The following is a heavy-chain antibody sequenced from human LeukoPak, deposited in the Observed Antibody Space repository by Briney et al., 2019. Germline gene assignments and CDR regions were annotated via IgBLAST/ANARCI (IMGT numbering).Heavy chain of an antibody. D-gene: IGHD3-22*01. CDR2: IYYSGST. J-gene: IGHJ4*02. CDR3: ARRAWDDSSRLKDY. V-gene: IGHV4-39*01. CDR1: GGSISSSSYY. Sequence: PSETLSLTCTVSGGSISSSSYYWGWIRQPPGKGLEWMGSIYYSGSTYYNPSLKSRVTISVDTSKNQFSLKLSSVTAADTAVYYCARRAWDDSSRLKDYWGQGTLVTVSS.